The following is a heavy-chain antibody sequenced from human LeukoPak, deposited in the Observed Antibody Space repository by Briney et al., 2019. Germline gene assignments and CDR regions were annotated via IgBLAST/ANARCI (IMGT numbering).Heavy chain of an antibody. CDR3: ARGPHMVRGVKDAFDI. J-gene: IGHJ3*02. CDR1: GGSIRSYY. CDR2: INHSGST. D-gene: IGHD3-10*01. Sequence: SETLSLTCTVSGGSIRSYYWSWIRQPPGKGLEWIGEINHSGSTNYNPSLKSRVTISVDTSKNQFSLKLSSVTAADTAVYYCARGPHMVRGVKDAFDIWGQGTMVTVSS. V-gene: IGHV4-34*01.